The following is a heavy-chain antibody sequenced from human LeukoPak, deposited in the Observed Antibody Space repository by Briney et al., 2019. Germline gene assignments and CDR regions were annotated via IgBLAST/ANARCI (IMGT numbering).Heavy chain of an antibody. CDR1: GFTFSSYA. CDR3: PRCLPVAVPYWYFDL. CDR2: INWNGGGT. V-gene: IGHV3-20*04. J-gene: IGHJ2*01. Sequence: GGSLRLSCAASGFTFSSYAMSWVRQAPGKGLEWVSGINWNGGGTGYADSVKGRFTISRDNGKNSLYLQMNSLRAEPTALYCCPRCLPVAVPYWYFDLWGRGTLVTVSS. D-gene: IGHD6-19*01.